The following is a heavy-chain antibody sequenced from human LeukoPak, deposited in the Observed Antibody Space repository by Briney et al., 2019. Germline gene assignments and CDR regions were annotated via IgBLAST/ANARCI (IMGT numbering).Heavy chain of an antibody. CDR1: GGTFSSYA. Sequence: SVKVSCKASGGTFSSYAISWVRQAPGQGLEWMGGIIPIFGTANYAQKFQGRVTITADESTSTAYMELSSLRSENTAVYYCQTVTTSDAFDIWGQGTMVTVSS. CDR3: QTVTTSDAFDI. D-gene: IGHD4-17*01. V-gene: IGHV1-69*01. J-gene: IGHJ3*02. CDR2: IIPIFGTA.